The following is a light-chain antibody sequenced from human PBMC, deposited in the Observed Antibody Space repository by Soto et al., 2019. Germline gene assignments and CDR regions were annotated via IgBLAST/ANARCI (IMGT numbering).Light chain of an antibody. J-gene: IGKJ2*01. CDR2: TAS. CDR3: QQAKSFAYT. Sequence: DIQMTQSPSYVSASVGDRVTITCRASQGISSWLAWYQQKPGKAPNLMIYTASSFHSGVPPGFSGDGSGRDFTLTISSLQPKDFATYYCQQAKSFAYTFGQGTKVEIK. CDR1: QGISSW. V-gene: IGKV1-12*01.